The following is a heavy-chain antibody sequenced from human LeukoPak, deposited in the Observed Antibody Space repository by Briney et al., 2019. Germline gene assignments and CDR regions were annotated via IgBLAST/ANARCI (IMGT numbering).Heavy chain of an antibody. J-gene: IGHJ4*02. D-gene: IGHD6-19*01. Sequence: GSLLLSCAASGFTFSSYSMNWVRPAPGKGLEWVSSISSSSSYIYYADSVKGRSTISRDNAKNSLYLQMNSLRAEDTAVYYCARVLNSSGWYYGYWGQGTLVTVSS. CDR2: ISSSSSYI. CDR1: GFTFSSYS. V-gene: IGHV3-21*01. CDR3: ARVLNSSGWYYGY.